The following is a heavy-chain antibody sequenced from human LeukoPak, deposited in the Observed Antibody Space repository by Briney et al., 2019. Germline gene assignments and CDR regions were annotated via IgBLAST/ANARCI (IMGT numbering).Heavy chain of an antibody. CDR1: GFTFSSYS. CDR3: ARSLTSVTAIRPAKYFDY. J-gene: IGHJ4*02. CDR2: ISSSSSYT. D-gene: IGHD2-21*02. Sequence: GGSLRLSCAASGFTFSSYSMNWVRQAPGKGLEWVSSISSSSSYTYCADSVKGRFTISRDNAKNSLYLQMNSLRAEDTAVYYCARSLTSVTAIRPAKYFDYWGQGTLVTVSS. V-gene: IGHV3-21*01.